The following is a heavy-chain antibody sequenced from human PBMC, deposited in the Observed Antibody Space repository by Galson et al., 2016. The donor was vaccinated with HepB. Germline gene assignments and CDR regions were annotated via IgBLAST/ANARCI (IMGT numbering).Heavy chain of an antibody. J-gene: IGHJ5*02. V-gene: IGHV3-30*03. Sequence: SLRLSCAASGFTFTTSGMHWVRRAPGKGLESVALISFDATNKYSADAVKGRFSISRDNSKNTVYLQMNSLKTEDTAVYYCTRQMGPLLLRFLELGLRFDPWGQGTLVTVSS. CDR3: TRQMGPLLLRFLELGLRFDP. D-gene: IGHD3-3*01. CDR1: GFTFTTSG. CDR2: ISFDATNK.